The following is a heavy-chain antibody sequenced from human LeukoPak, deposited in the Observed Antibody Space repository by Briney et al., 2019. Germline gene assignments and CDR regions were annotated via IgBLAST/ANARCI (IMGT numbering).Heavy chain of an antibody. D-gene: IGHD1-14*01. V-gene: IGHV1-69*05. CDR1: GYTFTSYA. CDR2: IIPIFGTA. Sequence: SVKVSCKASGYTFTSYAISWVRQAPGQGLEWMGGIIPIFGTANYAQKFQGRVTITTDESTSTACMELSSLRSEDTAVYYCAREAYRGSYAFDIWGQGTMVTVSS. CDR3: AREAYRGSYAFDI. J-gene: IGHJ3*02.